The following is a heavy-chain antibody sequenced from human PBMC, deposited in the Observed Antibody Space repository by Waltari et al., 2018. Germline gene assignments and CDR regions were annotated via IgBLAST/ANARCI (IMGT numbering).Heavy chain of an antibody. Sequence: QVQLVESGGGVVQPGGSLRLSCAASGFTFSSYGMHWVRQAPGKGLEWVAFVRYDGSNKYYADSVKGRFTISRDNSKNTLYLQMNSLRAEDTAVYYCASNFDYWGQGTLVTVSS. CDR1: GFTFSSYG. D-gene: IGHD4-4*01. V-gene: IGHV3-30*02. J-gene: IGHJ4*02. CDR2: VRYDGSNK. CDR3: ASNFDY.